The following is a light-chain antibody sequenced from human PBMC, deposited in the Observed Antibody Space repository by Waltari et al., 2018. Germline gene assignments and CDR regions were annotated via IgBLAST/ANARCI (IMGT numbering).Light chain of an antibody. CDR3: QQRSNWNT. V-gene: IGKV3-11*01. Sequence: DTVLPPSPVTLSLSPGEGATLPCQASQSVGSSLAWYQQKPGQAPRLLIYNASNRAAGIPARFSGSGSGTDFTLTISSLEPEDFAVYYCQQRSNWNTFGQGTKLEIK. CDR2: NAS. J-gene: IGKJ2*01. CDR1: QSVGSS.